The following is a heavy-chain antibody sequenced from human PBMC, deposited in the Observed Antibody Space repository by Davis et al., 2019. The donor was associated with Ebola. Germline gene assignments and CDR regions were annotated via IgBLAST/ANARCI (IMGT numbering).Heavy chain of an antibody. CDR3: AKDRYYDNNPLYYESEC. J-gene: IGHJ4*02. D-gene: IGHD3-22*01. Sequence: SVKVSCKASGSTFSSYAISWVRQAPGQGLEWVGGIIPIFDTATYAHNFQDRVTITADESRITAYLELSSLRSEDTAVYYCAKDRYYDNNPLYYESECWGQGTLVTVSS. CDR1: GSTFSSYA. V-gene: IGHV1-69*13. CDR2: IIPIFDTA.